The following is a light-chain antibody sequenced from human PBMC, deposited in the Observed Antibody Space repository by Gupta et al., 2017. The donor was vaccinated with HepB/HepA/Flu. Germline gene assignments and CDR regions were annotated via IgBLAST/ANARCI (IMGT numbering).Light chain of an antibody. CDR3: QQTYSELVYT. CDR1: QNIYTY. Sequence: DIQMTQSPSSLSASVGDRVTITCRASQNIYTYVNWYQQKPGKAPKLLIFAVSNLQSGVPSRFRGSGSATEFTLTISNLQPEDCGTYFCQQTYSELVYTFGRGTXLEIK. V-gene: IGKV1-39*01. CDR2: AVS. J-gene: IGKJ2*01.